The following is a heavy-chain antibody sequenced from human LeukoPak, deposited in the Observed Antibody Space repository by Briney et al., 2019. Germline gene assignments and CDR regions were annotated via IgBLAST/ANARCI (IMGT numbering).Heavy chain of an antibody. CDR1: GFTVSSNY. CDR3: AKDRGYNWNEPSSG. Sequence: PGGSLRLSCAASGFTVSSNYMSWVRQAPGKGLEWVSAISGSGGSTYYADSVKGRFTISRDNSKNTLYLQMNSLRAEDTAVYYCAKDRGYNWNEPSSGWGKGTTVTVSS. D-gene: IGHD1-1*01. V-gene: IGHV3-23*01. CDR2: ISGSGGST. J-gene: IGHJ6*04.